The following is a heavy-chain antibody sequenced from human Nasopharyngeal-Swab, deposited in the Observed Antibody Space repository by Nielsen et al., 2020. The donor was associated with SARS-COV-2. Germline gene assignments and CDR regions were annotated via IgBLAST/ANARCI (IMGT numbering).Heavy chain of an antibody. D-gene: IGHD3-10*01. CDR2: INPSGGST. CDR1: GYTFTSYY. CDR3: ARKVRYAKSVDYFDY. J-gene: IGHJ4*02. V-gene: IGHV1-46*01. Sequence: ASVKVSCKASGYTFTSYYMHWVRQAPGQGLEWMGIINPSGGSTNYAQKFQGRVTITADKSTSTAYMELSSLRSEDTAVYYCARKVRYAKSVDYFDYWGQGTLVTVSS.